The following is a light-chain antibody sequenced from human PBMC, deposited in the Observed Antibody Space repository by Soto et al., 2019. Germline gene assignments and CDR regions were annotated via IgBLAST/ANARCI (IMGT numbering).Light chain of an antibody. CDR2: DAS. V-gene: IGKV1-39*01. Sequence: DMHMTQSPSSLSASLGDRVTITFRASQSVSNYLHWYQQKPGKAPNLLIYDASTLQSGVPSRFSGSGSGTDFTLTISSLQREDFATYYCQQSYYNPTFGQGTKVDI. CDR3: QQSYYNPT. J-gene: IGKJ1*01. CDR1: QSVSNY.